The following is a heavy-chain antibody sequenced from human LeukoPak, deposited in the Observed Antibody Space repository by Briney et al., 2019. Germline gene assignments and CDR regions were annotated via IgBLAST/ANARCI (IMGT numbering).Heavy chain of an antibody. J-gene: IGHJ4*02. Sequence: PSETLSLTSTVSGGSISSSSYYWGWIRQPPGKGLEWIGSIYYSGSTYYNPSLKSRVTISVDTSKNQFSLKLSSVTAADTAVYYCASGPVKVWGSYRYLFDYWGQGTLVTVSS. CDR1: GGSISSSSYY. CDR2: IYYSGST. CDR3: ASGPVKVWGSYRYLFDY. V-gene: IGHV4-39*07. D-gene: IGHD3-16*02.